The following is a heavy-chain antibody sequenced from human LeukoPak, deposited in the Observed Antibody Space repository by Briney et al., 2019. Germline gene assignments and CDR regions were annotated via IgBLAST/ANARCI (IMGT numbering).Heavy chain of an antibody. J-gene: IGHJ4*02. D-gene: IGHD1-26*01. CDR3: ARDQAVVGATSSDY. CDR2: ISAYNGNT. Sequence: ASVTVSCKASGYTFTSYGISWVRQAPGQGLEWMGWISAYNGNTNYAQKFQGRVTMTRDTSTSTVYMELSSLRSEDTAVYYCARDQAVVGATSSDYWGQGTLVTVSS. V-gene: IGHV1-18*01. CDR1: GYTFTSYG.